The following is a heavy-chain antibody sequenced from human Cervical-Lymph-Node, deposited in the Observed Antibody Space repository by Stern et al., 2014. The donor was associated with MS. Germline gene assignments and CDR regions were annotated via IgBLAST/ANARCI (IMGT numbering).Heavy chain of an antibody. CDR1: GFAFSTYG. D-gene: IGHD6-19*01. Sequence: VQLVESGGGVVQPGRSLRLSCSPSGFAFSTYGMHWVRQAPGKGLEGLALISFDGAKTYYADSVKGRFTISRDNPKNTLYLQMKSLRGEDTAVYYCARGSDWYPLDYWGQGTLVTVSS. CDR3: ARGSDWYPLDY. V-gene: IGHV3-30*03. CDR2: ISFDGAKT. J-gene: IGHJ4*02.